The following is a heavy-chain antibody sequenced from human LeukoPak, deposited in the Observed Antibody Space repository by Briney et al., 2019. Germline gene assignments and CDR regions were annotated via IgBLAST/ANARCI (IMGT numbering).Heavy chain of an antibody. Sequence: SETLSLTCTVSGGSISSYYWSWTRQPPGKGLEWIGYIYYSGSTNYNPSLKSRVTISVDTSKNQFSLKLSSVTAADTAVYYCARSHYDSSGSPIFGLGVDYWGQGTLVTVSS. J-gene: IGHJ4*02. CDR3: ARSHYDSSGSPIFGLGVDY. V-gene: IGHV4-59*01. CDR1: GGSISSYY. CDR2: IYYSGST. D-gene: IGHD3-22*01.